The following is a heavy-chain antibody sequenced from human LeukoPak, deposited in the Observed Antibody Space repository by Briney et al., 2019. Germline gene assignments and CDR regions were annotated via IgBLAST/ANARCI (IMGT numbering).Heavy chain of an antibody. V-gene: IGHV4-34*01. Sequence: SETLSLTCAVYGGSFSGYYWSWIRQPPGKGLVWIGEINHSGSTNYNPSLKSRVTISVDTSKNQFSLKLSSVTAADTAVYYCARAAGTIFIRFDYWGQGTLVTVSS. CDR3: ARAAGTIFIRFDY. D-gene: IGHD6-19*01. CDR2: INHSGST. J-gene: IGHJ4*02. CDR1: GGSFSGYY.